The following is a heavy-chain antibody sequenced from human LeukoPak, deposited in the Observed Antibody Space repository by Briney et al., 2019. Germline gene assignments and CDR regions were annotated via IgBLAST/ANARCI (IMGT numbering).Heavy chain of an antibody. D-gene: IGHD2-15*01. J-gene: IGHJ5*02. CDR1: GYTFTTYH. CDR2: IDTSDGNT. Sequence: EASVKVSCKASGYTFTTYHMHWVRQAPGQGLEWVGMIDTSDGNTNYAQKFLDRVTMTRDTSTSTVYMELSGLRFYDTAVYYCATERSGGTWFDPWGQGTLVTVSS. V-gene: IGHV1-46*01. CDR3: ATERSGGTWFDP.